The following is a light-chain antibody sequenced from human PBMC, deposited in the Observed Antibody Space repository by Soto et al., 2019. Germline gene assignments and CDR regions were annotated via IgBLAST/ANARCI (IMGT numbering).Light chain of an antibody. CDR1: QSVDFW. V-gene: IGKV1-5*03. CDR3: QQYGAYPWT. Sequence: DIQMTQSPSTLSASVGDRVTITCRASQSVDFWLAWYQQKPGKAPKLLIYKASNLETGVPSRFSGSGSGTEFTLTISSLQPDDCGTYYCQQYGAYPWTFGQGTKVEVK. J-gene: IGKJ1*01. CDR2: KAS.